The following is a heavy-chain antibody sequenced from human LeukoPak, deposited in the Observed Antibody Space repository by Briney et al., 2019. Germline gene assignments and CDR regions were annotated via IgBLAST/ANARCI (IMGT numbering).Heavy chain of an antibody. CDR3: ARLTYSYCSSTSCYFDY. CDR2: ISGSGGST. V-gene: IGHV3-23*01. CDR1: GFTFTRHW. D-gene: IGHD2-2*01. Sequence: GGSLRLSCAASGFTFTRHWMSWVRLAPGKGLEWVSAISGSGGSTYYADSVKGRFTISRDNSKNTLYLQMNSLRAEDTAVYYCARLTYSYCSSTSCYFDYWGQGTLVTVSS. J-gene: IGHJ4*02.